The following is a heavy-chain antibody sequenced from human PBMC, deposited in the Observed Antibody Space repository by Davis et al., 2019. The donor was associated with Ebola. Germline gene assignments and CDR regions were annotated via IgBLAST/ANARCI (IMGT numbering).Heavy chain of an antibody. Sequence: GGSLTLSCSASGSTFSSYAMHWVRQAPGKGLEYVSAISSNGGSTYYADSVKGRFTISRDNSKNTLYLQMNSMGAEDTAVYYCAKGHSSSSWWGQGTLVTVSS. CDR3: AKGHSSSSW. CDR1: GSTFSSYA. D-gene: IGHD6-6*01. J-gene: IGHJ4*02. V-gene: IGHV3-64*04. CDR2: ISSNGGST.